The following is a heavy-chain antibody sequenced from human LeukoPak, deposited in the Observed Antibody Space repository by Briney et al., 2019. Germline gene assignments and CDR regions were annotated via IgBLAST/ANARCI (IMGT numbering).Heavy chain of an antibody. J-gene: IGHJ4*02. V-gene: IGHV1-69*01. CDR2: IIPIFATA. CDR3: ARASSDDTAMATPFAY. D-gene: IGHD5-18*01. Sequence: ASVKVSCKASGGTFSSYAISWVRQAPGQGLEWMGGIIPIFATANYAQNFQGRVTITADQSTSTAYMELSRLRSEDTAIYYCARASSDDTAMATPFAYWGQGTLVTVSS. CDR1: GGTFSSYA.